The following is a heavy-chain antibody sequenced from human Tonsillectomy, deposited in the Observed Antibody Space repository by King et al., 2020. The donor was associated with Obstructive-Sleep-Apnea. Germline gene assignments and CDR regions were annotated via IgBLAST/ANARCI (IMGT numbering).Heavy chain of an antibody. Sequence: VQLVESGGGVVQPGRSLRLSCAASGFTFSNYAMHWVRQAPGKGLEWVAVISFDGSNKYYADSVKGRFTSSRDNSKNTLYLQMNSLRPEDTAVYYCARDRADGPPYYYGMDVWGQGTTVTVSS. CDR2: ISFDGSNK. CDR1: GFTFSNYA. D-gene: IGHD5-24*01. V-gene: IGHV3-30*04. CDR3: ARDRADGPPYYYGMDV. J-gene: IGHJ6*02.